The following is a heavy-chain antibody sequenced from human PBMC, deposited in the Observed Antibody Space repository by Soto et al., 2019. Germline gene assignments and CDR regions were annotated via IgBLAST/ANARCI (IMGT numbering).Heavy chain of an antibody. CDR1: GFTFSSYA. J-gene: IGHJ4*02. Sequence: EVQLLESGGGLVQPGGSLRLSCAASGFTFSSYAMSWVRQAPGKGLEWVSAISGSGGSTYYADSVKGRFTISRDNSKNTLYLQMNSLRAEDTAVYYCAKSVTTGFQDTGGTGIRYWGQGTLVTVSS. CDR2: ISGSGGST. V-gene: IGHV3-23*01. CDR3: AKSVTTGFQDTGGTGIRY. D-gene: IGHD4-17*01.